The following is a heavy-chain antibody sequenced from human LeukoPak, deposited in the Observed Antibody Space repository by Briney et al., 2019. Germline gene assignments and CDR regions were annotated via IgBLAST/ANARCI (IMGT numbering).Heavy chain of an antibody. CDR3: AKGCCSGGSCCFDI. J-gene: IGHJ3*02. Sequence: GGSLRLSCAASGFTFSSYGMHWVRQAPGKGLEWVAFKQYDGSNKYYADSVKGRFTISRDNSKNTLYLQMNSLRAEDTAVYYCAKGCCSGGSCCFDIWGQGTMVTVSS. CDR2: KQYDGSNK. CDR1: GFTFSSYG. V-gene: IGHV3-30*02. D-gene: IGHD2-15*01.